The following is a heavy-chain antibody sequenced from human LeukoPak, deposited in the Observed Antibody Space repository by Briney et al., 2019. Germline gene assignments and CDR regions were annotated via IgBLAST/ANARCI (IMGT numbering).Heavy chain of an antibody. V-gene: IGHV3-30*02. CDR3: AKGSFYCSSSTCPQYYYYMDV. J-gene: IGHJ6*03. D-gene: IGHD2/OR15-2a*01. CDR1: GFSFSRYG. CDR2: VRYDGSEK. Sequence: PGGSLRLSCAASGFSFSRYGMHWVRQAPGNGLEWVAFVRYDGSEKYYGDSVKGRFTISRGNSKNTLYLEMTSLRGDDTAVYYCAKGSFYCSSSTCPQYYYYMDVWGKGTTVTVSS.